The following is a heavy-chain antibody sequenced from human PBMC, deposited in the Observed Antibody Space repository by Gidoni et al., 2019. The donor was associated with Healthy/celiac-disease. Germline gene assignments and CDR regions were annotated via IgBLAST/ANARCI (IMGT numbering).Heavy chain of an antibody. CDR3: ARVSITFGGVIAFEYFDY. CDR2: IIPIFGTA. CDR1: GGTFSSYA. Sequence: QVQLVQSGAEVKKPGSSVKVSCKASGGTFSSYASSWVRQAPGQGLEWMGGIIPIFGTANYAQKFQGRVTITADESTSTAYMELSSLRSEDTAVYYCARVSITFGGVIAFEYFDYWGQGTLVTVSS. J-gene: IGHJ4*02. D-gene: IGHD3-16*02. V-gene: IGHV1-69*01.